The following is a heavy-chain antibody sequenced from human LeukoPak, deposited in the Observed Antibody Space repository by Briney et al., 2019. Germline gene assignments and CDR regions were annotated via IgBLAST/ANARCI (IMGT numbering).Heavy chain of an antibody. V-gene: IGHV3-23*01. J-gene: IGHJ4*02. CDR1: GFTFSSYA. Sequence: GGSLRLSCAASGFTFSSYAMSWVRQAPGKGLEWVSAISGSGGSTYYADSVKGRFTISRDNSKNTLYLQMNSLRAEDTAVYYCAKDLLGYCSSTSCQSSNFDYWGQGTLVTVSS. CDR2: ISGSGGST. CDR3: AKDLLGYCSSTSCQSSNFDY. D-gene: IGHD2-2*01.